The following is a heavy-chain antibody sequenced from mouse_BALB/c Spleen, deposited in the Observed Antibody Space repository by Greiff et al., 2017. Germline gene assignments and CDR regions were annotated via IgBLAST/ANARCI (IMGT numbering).Heavy chain of an antibody. J-gene: IGHJ4*01. CDR3: ARRKTTDAMDY. CDR1: GFTFSSFG. D-gene: IGHD2-12*01. Sequence: EVKLVESGGGLVQPGGSRKLSCAASGFTFSSFGMHWVRRAPEKGLEWVAYISSGSSTIYYADTVKGRFTISRDNPKNTLFLQMTSLRSEDTAMYYCARRKTTDAMDYWGQGTSVTVSS. CDR2: ISSGSSTI. V-gene: IGHV5-17*02.